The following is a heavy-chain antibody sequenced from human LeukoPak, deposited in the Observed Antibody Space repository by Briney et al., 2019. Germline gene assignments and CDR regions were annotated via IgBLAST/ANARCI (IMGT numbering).Heavy chain of an antibody. D-gene: IGHD3-10*01. CDR1: GFTFSSYA. Sequence: PGGSLRLSCAASGFTFSSYAMSWVRQAPGKGLEWVSAISGSGGSTYYADSVKGRFTISRDNSKNTLHLQMNSLRAEDTAVYYCAKHSYITMVRGFLDYWGQGTLVTVSS. V-gene: IGHV3-23*01. CDR3: AKHSYITMVRGFLDY. CDR2: ISGSGGST. J-gene: IGHJ4*02.